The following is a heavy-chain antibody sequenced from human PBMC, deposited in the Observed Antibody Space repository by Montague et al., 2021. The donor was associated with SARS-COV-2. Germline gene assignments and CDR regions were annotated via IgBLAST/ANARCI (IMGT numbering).Heavy chain of an antibody. CDR3: VVVVPAMRPRSDY. J-gene: IGHJ4*02. CDR1: GGSFSVYY. Sequence: SETLSLTCAVYGGSFSVYYWSWIRQPPGKGLEWIGEINHSGSTNYNPSLRSRVTISSDTSKNQFSLKLNSVTVADTAVYFCVVVVPAMRPRSDYWGQGTLVTVSS. D-gene: IGHD2-21*02. CDR2: INHSGST. V-gene: IGHV4-34*01.